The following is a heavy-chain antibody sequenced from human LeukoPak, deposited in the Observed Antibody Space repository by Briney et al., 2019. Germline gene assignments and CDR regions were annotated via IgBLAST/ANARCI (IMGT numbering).Heavy chain of an antibody. J-gene: IGHJ6*03. D-gene: IGHD4-11*01. CDR3: ARGDVDYRDTSFLYFYYMDV. CDR1: GYTFTGYY. V-gene: IGHV1-2*02. CDR2: INPNSGGT. Sequence: PGASVKVSCEASGYTFTGYYMHWVRQAPGRGLEWMGWINPNSGGTNYAQKFQGRVTLTRDKSISTAYMEFSGLRSDDTAVYYCARGDVDYRDTSFLYFYYMDVWGKGTAVIVSS.